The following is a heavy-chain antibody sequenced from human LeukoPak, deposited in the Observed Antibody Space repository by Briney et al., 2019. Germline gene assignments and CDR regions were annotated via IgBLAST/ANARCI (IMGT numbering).Heavy chain of an antibody. V-gene: IGHV1-69*01. CDR1: GGTFSSYA. Sequence: GSSVKVSCKASGGTFSSYAISWVRQAPGQGLEWMGGVIPIFGTANYAQKFQGRVTITADESTSTAYMELSSLRSEDTAVYYCATDGRATPKKFAFDIWGQGTMVTVSS. J-gene: IGHJ3*02. CDR3: ATDGRATPKKFAFDI. CDR2: VIPIFGTA.